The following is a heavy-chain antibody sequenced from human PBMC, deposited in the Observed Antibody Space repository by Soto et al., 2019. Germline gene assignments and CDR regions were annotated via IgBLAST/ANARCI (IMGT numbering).Heavy chain of an antibody. D-gene: IGHD3-10*01. Sequence: PGESLKISCKGSGYSFSSFWIGWVRQMPGKGLEWMGIIHPGDSDTRYSPSFQGQVTISVDKSISTTYLQWSSLKASDTAMYFCARSGGSGVYVHPDYWGQGSLVTVSS. CDR3: ARSGGSGVYVHPDY. CDR2: IHPGDSDT. CDR1: GYSFSSFW. J-gene: IGHJ4*02. V-gene: IGHV5-51*01.